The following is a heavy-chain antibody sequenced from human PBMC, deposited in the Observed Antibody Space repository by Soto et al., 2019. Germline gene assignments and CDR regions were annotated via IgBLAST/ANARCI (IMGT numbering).Heavy chain of an antibody. V-gene: IGHV3-74*01. CDR2: INSDGSST. D-gene: IGHD3-3*01. CDR1: GFTFSSYW. J-gene: IGHJ6*02. CDR3: ARCPPYYDFWSGYYTQYYYYGMDV. Sequence: PGGSLRLSCAASGFTFSSYWMHWVRQATGKGLVWVSRINSDGSSTSYADSVKGRFTISRDNAKNTLYLQMNSLRAEDTAVYYCARCPPYYDFWSGYYTQYYYYGMDVWGQGTTVTVSS.